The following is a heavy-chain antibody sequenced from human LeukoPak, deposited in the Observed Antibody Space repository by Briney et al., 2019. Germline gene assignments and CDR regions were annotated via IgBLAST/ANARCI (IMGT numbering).Heavy chain of an antibody. J-gene: IGHJ4*02. CDR2: ISSSGSYI. CDR3: ARANIAASSHFDY. D-gene: IGHD6-13*01. CDR1: GFTFSTYS. V-gene: IGHV3-21*01. Sequence: PGGSLRLSCAASGFTFSTYSMNWVRQAPGKGLEWVSYISSSGSYIYYADSVKGRFTISRDNAKNSLYLQVNSLRAEDTAVYYCARANIAASSHFDYWGQGTLVIVSS.